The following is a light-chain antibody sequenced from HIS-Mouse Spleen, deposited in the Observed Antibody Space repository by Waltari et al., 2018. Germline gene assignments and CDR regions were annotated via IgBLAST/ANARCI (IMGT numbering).Light chain of an antibody. V-gene: IGLV3-21*03. Sequence: SYVLTQPPSVSVAPGKTARITCGGNTIGSKSVHWYQQKPGQAPVLGVYDDSDRPSGIPERVSGSNSGNTATLTISRVEAGDEADYYCQVWDSSSDHVVFGGGTKLTVL. CDR2: DDS. CDR1: TIGSKS. J-gene: IGLJ2*01. CDR3: QVWDSSSDHVV.